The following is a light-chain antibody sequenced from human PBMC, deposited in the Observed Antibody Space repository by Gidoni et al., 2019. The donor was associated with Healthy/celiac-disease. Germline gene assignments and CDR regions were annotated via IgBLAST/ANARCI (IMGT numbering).Light chain of an antibody. Sequence: QSVLTQPPSLSGAPGQRVTISCTGGSSNIGAGYDVHWYQQLPVTAPKLLIYGNSNRPSGVPDRFSGSKSGTSASLAITGLQAEDEADYYCQSYDSSLSGGVFGTGTKVTVL. CDR3: QSYDSSLSGGV. CDR2: GNS. V-gene: IGLV1-40*01. J-gene: IGLJ1*01. CDR1: SSNIGAGYD.